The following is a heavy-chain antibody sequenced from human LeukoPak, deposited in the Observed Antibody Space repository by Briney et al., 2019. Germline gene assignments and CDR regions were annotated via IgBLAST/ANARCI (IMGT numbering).Heavy chain of an antibody. CDR2: ISSDGSST. CDR1: GFTFSSYW. Sequence: GGSLRLSCAASGFTFSSYWMHWVRQAPGKGLVWVSRISSDGSSTNYADSVKGRFTISRDNAKNTLYLQMNRLRAEDTAVYYCARDYGEGGYYFDYWGQGTLVTVSS. V-gene: IGHV3-74*01. D-gene: IGHD4-17*01. CDR3: ARDYGEGGYYFDY. J-gene: IGHJ4*02.